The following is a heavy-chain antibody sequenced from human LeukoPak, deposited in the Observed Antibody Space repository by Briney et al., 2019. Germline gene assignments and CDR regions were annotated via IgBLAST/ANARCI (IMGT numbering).Heavy chain of an antibody. D-gene: IGHD6-19*01. CDR2: MYYSGST. CDR1: GGSISSSNYY. V-gene: IGHV4-39*07. Sequence: SETLSLTCSVSGGSISSSNYYYCWIRQPPGKGLEWIGSMYYSGSTYYNPSLKSRVTISVDTSKNQFSLKLSSVTAADTAVYYCAREEVAGTGWFDPWGQGTLVTVSS. CDR3: AREEVAGTGWFDP. J-gene: IGHJ5*02.